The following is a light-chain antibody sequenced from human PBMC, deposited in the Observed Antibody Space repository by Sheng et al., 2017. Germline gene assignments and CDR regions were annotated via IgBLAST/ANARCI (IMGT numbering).Light chain of an antibody. V-gene: IGKV1-13*02. CDR3: QQFYGDLFT. CDR2: GAS. CDR1: QGIRST. J-gene: IGKJ3*01. Sequence: AIQLTQSPSSLSASVGDSVTITCRASQGIRSTLAWYQQKPGKPPSLLIYGASSLQSGVPSRFSGSGSGTDFTLTINSLQPEDFATYYCQQFYGDLFTFGPGTKVDIK.